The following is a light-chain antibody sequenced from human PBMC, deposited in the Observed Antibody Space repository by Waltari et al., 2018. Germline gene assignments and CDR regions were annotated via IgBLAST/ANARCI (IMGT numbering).Light chain of an antibody. CDR3: QTYNNYGT. CDR2: DAS. J-gene: IGKJ1*01. CDR1: QSISSW. V-gene: IGKV1-5*01. Sequence: DIQMTQSPSTLSASVGDRVTPTCRASQSISSWLAWYQQKPGKAPKLLIYDASSLESGVPSRFSGSGSGTEFTLTISSLQPDDSATYWCQTYNNYGTFGQGTKVEI.